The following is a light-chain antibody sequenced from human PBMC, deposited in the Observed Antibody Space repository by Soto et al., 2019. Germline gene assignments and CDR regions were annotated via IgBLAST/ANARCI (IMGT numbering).Light chain of an antibody. Sequence: DIQMAQSPSSLSAAVGDRGTITCRASQSISSYLNWYQQKPGKAPKLLIYAASSLKSGVPARFSGSGSETEITLTISSLQPEDFVTYYCLQHHSYPWTFGQGTKVDIK. J-gene: IGKJ1*01. CDR1: QSISSY. CDR2: AAS. V-gene: IGKV1-17*01. CDR3: LQHHSYPWT.